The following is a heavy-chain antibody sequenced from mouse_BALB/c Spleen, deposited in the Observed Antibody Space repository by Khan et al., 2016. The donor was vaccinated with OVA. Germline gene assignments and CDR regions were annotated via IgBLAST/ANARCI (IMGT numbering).Heavy chain of an antibody. J-gene: IGHJ2*01. D-gene: IGHD1-1*01. V-gene: IGHV3-2*02. Sequence: EVQLQESGPGLVKPSQSLSLTCTVTGYSITSGYAWNWIRQFPGNKLEWMGYISYSGVTSYTPSLKSRISITRDTSKKQFFLQLNSVTTEDTATYYCARGNYYGYYFDYWSHGTTLTVSS. CDR3: ARGNYYGYYFDY. CDR2: ISYSGVT. CDR1: GYSITSGYA.